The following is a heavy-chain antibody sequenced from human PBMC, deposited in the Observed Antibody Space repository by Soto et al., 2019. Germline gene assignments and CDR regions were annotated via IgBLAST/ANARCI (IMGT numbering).Heavy chain of an antibody. Sequence: SETLSLTFDVSGDSMNRSQWWNWVRQPPGQGLECIGQISHSGSTNYNPSLTSRVNKYVDKSKNHFCLKLTSVTAADTAVYYCAARQFWWCPGTYTRLDYWGQGTLVAVSS. CDR3: AARQFWWCPGTYTRLDY. CDR1: GDSMNRSQW. J-gene: IGHJ4*02. CDR2: ISHSGST. D-gene: IGHD3-10*02. V-gene: IGHV4-4*02.